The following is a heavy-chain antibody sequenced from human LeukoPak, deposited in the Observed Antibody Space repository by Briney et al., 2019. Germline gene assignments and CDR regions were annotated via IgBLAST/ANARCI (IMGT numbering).Heavy chain of an antibody. J-gene: IGHJ4*02. CDR1: GFTFSSAW. Sequence: PGGSLRLSCAASGFTFSSAWMTWVRQTPGKGLEWVGHTKSRTDGGTTDYAAPVKGRFTVSRDDSKNTVYLQMNSLKTEDSAVYYCATEFYRNGYNYWGQGTLVTVSS. CDR3: ATEFYRNGYNY. D-gene: IGHD5-24*01. V-gene: IGHV3-15*01. CDR2: TKSRTDGGTT.